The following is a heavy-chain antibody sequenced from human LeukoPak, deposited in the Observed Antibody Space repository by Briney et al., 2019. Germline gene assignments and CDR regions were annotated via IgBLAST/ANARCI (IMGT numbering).Heavy chain of an antibody. V-gene: IGHV3-23*01. Sequence: GGSLRLSCAASGFTFSSYAMSWVRQAPGKGLEWVSAISGSGGSTYYADSVKGRFTISRDNSKDTLYLQMNSLRAEDTAVYYCAKVGHWRAYDSSGYLDYWGQGTLVTVSS. CDR2: ISGSGGST. J-gene: IGHJ4*02. D-gene: IGHD3-22*01. CDR3: AKVGHWRAYDSSGYLDY. CDR1: GFTFSSYA.